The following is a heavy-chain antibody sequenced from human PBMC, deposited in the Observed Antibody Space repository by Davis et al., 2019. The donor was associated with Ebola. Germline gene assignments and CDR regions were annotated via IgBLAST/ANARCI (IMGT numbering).Heavy chain of an antibody. J-gene: IGHJ6*03. CDR2: IYYSGTT. CDR3: ARRHYYYYMDG. Sequence: PSETLSLTCTVSGDSIDSGNFYWSWIRQHPGRGLEWIGHIYYSGTTKYSPTLRSRVSISLDTSKNQFFLNLMSVTAADTAFYYCARRHYYYYMDGWGNGTTVTVSS. V-gene: IGHV4-31*03. CDR1: GDSIDSGNFY.